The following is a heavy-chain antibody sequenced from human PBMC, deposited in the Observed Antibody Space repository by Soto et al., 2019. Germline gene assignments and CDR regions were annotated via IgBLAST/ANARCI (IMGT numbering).Heavy chain of an antibody. Sequence: PSETLSLTCTVSGGSISSYYWSRIRQPPGKGLEWIGYIYYSGSTNYNPSLKSRVTISVDTSKNQFSLKLSSVTAADTAVYYCAREDYDFWSGTPNWFDPWGQGTLVTVSS. D-gene: IGHD3-3*01. CDR1: GGSISSYY. J-gene: IGHJ5*02. V-gene: IGHV4-59*01. CDR3: AREDYDFWSGTPNWFDP. CDR2: IYYSGST.